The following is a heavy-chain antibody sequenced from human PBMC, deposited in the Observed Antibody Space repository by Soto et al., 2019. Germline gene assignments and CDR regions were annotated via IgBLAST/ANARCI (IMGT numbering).Heavy chain of an antibody. CDR2: ISGYNGDT. V-gene: IGHV1-18*01. CDR1: GYTFTRYG. Sequence: ASVKVSCKASGYTFTRYGIIWVRQAPGQGLEWMGWISGYNGDTKYAQKFQGRVTMTVDTSTTTAYMELRSLTSDDRAVYYCAKNGQPPYYYYGMDVWGQGTTVTVSS. CDR3: AKNGQPPYYYYGMDV. D-gene: IGHD2-8*01. J-gene: IGHJ6*02.